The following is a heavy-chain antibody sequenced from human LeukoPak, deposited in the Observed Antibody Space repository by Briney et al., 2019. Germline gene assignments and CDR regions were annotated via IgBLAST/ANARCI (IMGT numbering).Heavy chain of an antibody. V-gene: IGHV4-59*08. J-gene: IGHJ4*02. CDR1: GDSITSDY. CDR2: INNRGTT. D-gene: IGHD4-17*01. CDR3: ARYRDGDRDISLDI. Sequence: SETLSLTCTVSGDSITSDYWSWIRQPPGKGLEWIGFINNRGTTSHNPTLTSRVTISRDMSKNQFALKLSSVSAADTAVYYCARYRDGDRDISLDIWGQGTLVTVSS.